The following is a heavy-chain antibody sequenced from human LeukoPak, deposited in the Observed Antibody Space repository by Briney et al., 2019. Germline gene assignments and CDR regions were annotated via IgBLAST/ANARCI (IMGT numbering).Heavy chain of an antibody. CDR3: ARPNCGGDCYPVNDAFDI. V-gene: IGHV5-51*01. CDR2: IYPGDSDT. Sequence: GESLKISCKGSGYSSTSYWIGWGRQMPGKGRQWRGIIYPGDSDTRDSPSFQGHVTISADKSISTAYLQWSSLKASDTAMYYWARPNCGGDCYPVNDAFDIWGQGTMVTVSS. CDR1: GYSSTSYW. D-gene: IGHD2-21*02. J-gene: IGHJ3*02.